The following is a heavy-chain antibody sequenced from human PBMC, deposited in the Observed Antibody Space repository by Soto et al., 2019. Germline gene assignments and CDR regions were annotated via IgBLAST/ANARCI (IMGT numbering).Heavy chain of an antibody. D-gene: IGHD6-13*01. CDR1: GFPFATVV. Sequence: EVHLLESGGGLVTPGESLRLSCGASGFPFATVVMPWFPRAPGKGLEWVSCITDSGTGTYYADSVKGRFTISRDISKNTMYLQMNNLRAEDTGVYYCAKGLINGRWYAEDWGQGTLVTVSS. V-gene: IGHV3-23*01. CDR3: AKGLINGRWYAED. J-gene: IGHJ4*02. CDR2: ITDSGTGT.